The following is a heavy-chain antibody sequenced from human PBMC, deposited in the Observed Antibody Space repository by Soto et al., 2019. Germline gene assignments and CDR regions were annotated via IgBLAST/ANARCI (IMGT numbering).Heavy chain of an antibody. J-gene: IGHJ6*02. CDR1: GFTFSTYG. V-gene: IGHV3-33*01. CDR3: ARDLDTTMGYYYYYGMDV. D-gene: IGHD5-18*01. CDR2: IWHDGSKQ. Sequence: QVQVVESGGGVVQPGRSLRLSCAASGFTFSTYGMHWVRQAPGKGLEWVALIWHDGSKQSYADSVRGRFTISRDNSKNTHYLQMNILRAEDTAVYYCARDLDTTMGYYYYYGMDVWGQGTTVTVSS.